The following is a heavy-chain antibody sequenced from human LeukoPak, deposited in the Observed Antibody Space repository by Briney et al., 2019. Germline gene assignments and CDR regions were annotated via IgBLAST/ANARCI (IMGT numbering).Heavy chain of an antibody. CDR2: MNPNSGNT. Sequence: ASVKVSCKASGYTFTSYDINWVRQATGQGLGWMGWMNPNSGNTGYAQKFQGRVTMTRNTSISTAYMELSSLRSEDTAVYYCARWYCSSTSCYPPYYYYGMDVWGQGTTVTVSS. D-gene: IGHD2-2*01. V-gene: IGHV1-8*01. CDR1: GYTFTSYD. CDR3: ARWYCSSTSCYPPYYYYGMDV. J-gene: IGHJ6*02.